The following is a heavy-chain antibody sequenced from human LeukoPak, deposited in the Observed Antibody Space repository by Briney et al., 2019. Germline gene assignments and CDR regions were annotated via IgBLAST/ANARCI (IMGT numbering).Heavy chain of an antibody. CDR3: ARDRGDDTVSYFDY. J-gene: IGHJ4*02. CDR1: GYTITGYY. Sequence: ASVKVSCKASGYTITGYYIHWVRQAPGQGLEWMGRINPNTGDTNSARKFQGRVTMTRDTSISTVYMELSRLRSDDTAVYYCARDRGDDTVSYFDYWGQGTLVTVSS. V-gene: IGHV1-2*06. CDR2: INPNTGDT. D-gene: IGHD3-22*01.